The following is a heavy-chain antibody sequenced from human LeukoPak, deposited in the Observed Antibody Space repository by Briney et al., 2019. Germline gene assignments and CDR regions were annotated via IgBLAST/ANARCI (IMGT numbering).Heavy chain of an antibody. J-gene: IGHJ6*03. CDR1: GFTFGSYA. D-gene: IGHD3-9*01. CDR3: AKEGYYDILSGSQAEGFMDV. V-gene: IGHV3-23*01. CDR2: LSGSGDNT. Sequence: GGSLRLSCAASGFTFGSYAMSWVRQTPEKGLEWVSTLSGSGDNTYYADSVKGRFTISRDNSKNTLFLQMNSLRAEDTAVYYCAKEGYYDILSGSQAEGFMDVWGEGTAVTVSS.